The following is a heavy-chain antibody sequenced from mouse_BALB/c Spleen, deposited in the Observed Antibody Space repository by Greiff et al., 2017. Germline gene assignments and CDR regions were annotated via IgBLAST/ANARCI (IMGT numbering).Heavy chain of an antibody. J-gene: IGHJ1*01. CDR3: ATKFITTVVATGDWYFDV. CDR2: INPGSGGT. Sequence: QVQLKESGAELVRPGTSVKVSCKASGYAFTNYLIEWVKQRPGQGLEWIGVINPGSGGTNYNEKFKGKATLTADKSSSTAYMQLSSLTSDDSAVYFCATKFITTVVATGDWYFDVWGAGTTVTVSS. D-gene: IGHD1-1*01. V-gene: IGHV1-54*01. CDR1: GYAFTNYL.